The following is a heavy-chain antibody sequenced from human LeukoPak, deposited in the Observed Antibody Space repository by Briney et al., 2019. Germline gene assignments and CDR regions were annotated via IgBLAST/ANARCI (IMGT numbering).Heavy chain of an antibody. J-gene: IGHJ6*03. Sequence: KPSETLSLTCTVSGGSISPYYWSWIRQPPGKGLEYIGYIYYSGSTNYNPPLKSRVSISVDTSKNQFSLRLTSVTAADTAVYYCARDQGYQLLSGYYYMDVWGKGTTVTVSS. V-gene: IGHV4-59*01. D-gene: IGHD2-2*01. CDR3: ARDQGYQLLSGYYYMDV. CDR2: IYYSGST. CDR1: GGSISPYY.